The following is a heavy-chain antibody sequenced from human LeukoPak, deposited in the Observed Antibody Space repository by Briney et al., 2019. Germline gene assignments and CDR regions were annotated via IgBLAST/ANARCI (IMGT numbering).Heavy chain of an antibody. Sequence: GGSLRLSCAASGFTFSSYGMHWVRQAPGKGLEWVAVISYDGSNKYYADSVKGRFTISRDNSKNTLFLQMNSLRAEDTAVYYCARAAGGYIDYWGQGTLVTVSS. J-gene: IGHJ4*02. D-gene: IGHD3-22*01. V-gene: IGHV3-30*03. CDR2: ISYDGSNK. CDR3: ARAAGGYIDY. CDR1: GFTFSSYG.